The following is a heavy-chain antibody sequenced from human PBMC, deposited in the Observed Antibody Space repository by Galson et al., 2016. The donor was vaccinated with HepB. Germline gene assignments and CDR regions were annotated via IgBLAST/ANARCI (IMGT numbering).Heavy chain of an antibody. Sequence: SVKVSCKASGGILSNHASSWVRQAPGHGLEWMGGLIPIFGAPIYAQKFQGRVTISADESTSTAYLEVRGLTYEDTALYYCVTTRLPHGYNPHFDYWGQGTLVTGSS. CDR1: GGILSNHA. CDR2: LIPIFGAP. J-gene: IGHJ4*02. D-gene: IGHD5-24*01. V-gene: IGHV1-69*13. CDR3: VTTRLPHGYNPHFDY.